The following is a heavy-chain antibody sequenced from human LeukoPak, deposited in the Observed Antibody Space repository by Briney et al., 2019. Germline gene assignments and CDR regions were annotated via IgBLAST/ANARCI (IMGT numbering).Heavy chain of an antibody. CDR1: GGSFSGYY. V-gene: IGHV4-34*01. J-gene: IGHJ4*02. CDR2: INHSGST. Sequence: SETLSLTCAVYGGSFSGYYWSWIRQPPGKGLEWIGEINHSGSTNYNPSLKSRVTISVDTSKNQFSLKLSSVTAADTAVYYCARAHTYSRGYYFDYWGQGTLVTVSS. CDR3: ARAHTYSRGYYFDY. D-gene: IGHD3-22*01.